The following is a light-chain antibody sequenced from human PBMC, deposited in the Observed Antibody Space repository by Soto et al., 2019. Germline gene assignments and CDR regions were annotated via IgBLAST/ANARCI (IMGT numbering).Light chain of an antibody. V-gene: IGKV3-11*01. CDR3: QQCGSSPWT. CDR1: QSVSSY. CDR2: DAS. Sequence: EIVLTQSPATLSLSPGERATLSCRASQSVSSYLAWYQQKPGQAPRLLIYDASNRATGIPARFSGSGSGTDFTLTISSLQSEDFAVYYCQQCGSSPWTFGQGTKVDNK. J-gene: IGKJ1*01.